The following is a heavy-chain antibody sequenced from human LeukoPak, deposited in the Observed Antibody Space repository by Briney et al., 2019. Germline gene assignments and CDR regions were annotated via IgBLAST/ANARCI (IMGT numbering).Heavy chain of an antibody. V-gene: IGHV4-39*01. CDR2: IYYGGST. CDR1: GDSISSSYYY. J-gene: IGHJ6*02. Sequence: PSETLSLTCTVSGDSISSSYYYWVWIRQPPGKGLEWIGSIYYGGSTYSNPSLKSRVTISSDTPKNQFSLKLYSVTATDTAVYYCARRSHCMGGSCPPVWGQGTTVTVSS. D-gene: IGHD2-15*01. CDR3: ARRSHCMGGSCPPV.